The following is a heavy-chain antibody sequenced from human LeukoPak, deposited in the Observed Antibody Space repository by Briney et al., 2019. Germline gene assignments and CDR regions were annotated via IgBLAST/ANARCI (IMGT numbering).Heavy chain of an antibody. V-gene: IGHV1-8*01. CDR3: ARDSGANSGWFDP. CDR1: GYTFTSYD. CDR2: MNPNTGQT. J-gene: IGHJ5*02. Sequence: ASVKVSCKASGYTFTSYDLNWVRQATGQGLEWVGWMNPNTGQTGFAQNFQGRVTMTRDTSIGTAYMGLSSLRFEDTAVYYCARDSGANSGWFDPWGQGTPVTVSS. D-gene: IGHD4-23*01.